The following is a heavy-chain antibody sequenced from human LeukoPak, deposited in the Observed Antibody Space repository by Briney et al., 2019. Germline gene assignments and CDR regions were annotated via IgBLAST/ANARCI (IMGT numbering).Heavy chain of an antibody. D-gene: IGHD3-3*01. CDR1: GGSFSGYY. J-gene: IGHJ6*02. Sequence: PSETLSLTCAVYGGSFSGYYWSWIRQPPGKRLEWIGEINHSGSTNYNPSLKSRVTISVDTSKNQFSLKLSSVTAADTAVYYCARGSTSYYDFWSGYQHPLYYGMDVWGRGTTVTVSS. CDR2: INHSGST. V-gene: IGHV4-34*01. CDR3: ARGSTSYYDFWSGYQHPLYYGMDV.